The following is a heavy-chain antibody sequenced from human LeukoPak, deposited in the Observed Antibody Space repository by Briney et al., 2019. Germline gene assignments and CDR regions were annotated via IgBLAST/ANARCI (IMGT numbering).Heavy chain of an antibody. D-gene: IGHD4-23*01. Sequence: GGSLRLSCAASGFTFSSYELDWVRQASGKGLEWVSYISSSGSIYYADSVKGRFTISRDNAKNSLYLQMNSLRAEDTAVYYCAREGYGGNSDAFDIWGQGTMVTVSS. J-gene: IGHJ3*02. CDR2: ISSSGSI. CDR1: GFTFSSYE. CDR3: AREGYGGNSDAFDI. V-gene: IGHV3-48*03.